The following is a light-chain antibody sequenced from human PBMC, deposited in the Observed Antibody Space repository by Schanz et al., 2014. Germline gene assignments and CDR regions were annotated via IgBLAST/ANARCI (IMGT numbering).Light chain of an antibody. J-gene: IGKJ1*01. CDR2: AAS. CDR1: QSVSSIH. Sequence: EIVLTQFPDTLSLSPGEGATLSCRASQSVSSIHLAWYQQKPGQAPRLLIYAASRRATGIPDRVSGSGSGTDFTLTISRLEPEDFAVYYCQQYDTSPWTFGPGTKVEI. CDR3: QQYDTSPWT. V-gene: IGKV3-20*01.